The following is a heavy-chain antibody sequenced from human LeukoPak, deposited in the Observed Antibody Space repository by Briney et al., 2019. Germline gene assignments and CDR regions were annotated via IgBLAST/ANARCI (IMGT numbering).Heavy chain of an antibody. CDR1: GYIFINYW. CDR2: IYPDDSDT. D-gene: IGHD1-26*01. Sequence: GESLMISCKASGYIFINYWIGWVRQMPGKGLEWMGIIYPDDSDTTYSPSFQGHVTISADKSISTAYLQWSSLKASDTAIYYCARHRSAGSPMAYMDVWGKGTTVTVSS. V-gene: IGHV5-51*01. CDR3: ARHRSAGSPMAYMDV. J-gene: IGHJ6*03.